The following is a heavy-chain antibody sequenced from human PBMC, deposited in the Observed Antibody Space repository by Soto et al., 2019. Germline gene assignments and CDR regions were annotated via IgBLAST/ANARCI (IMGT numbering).Heavy chain of an antibody. CDR3: ARSQGSSTSLEIYYYYYDGMDV. V-gene: IGHV1-69*01. Sequence: QVRLVQSGAEVKKPGSSVKVSCKASGGTFSIYAISWVRQAPGQGLKWMGGIIPISGTANYAQKFQGRVTITADESTSTAYMELSSLRSEDTAVYYCARSQGSSTSLEIYYYYYDGMDVWGQGTTVTVSS. CDR1: GGTFSIYA. D-gene: IGHD2-2*01. J-gene: IGHJ6*02. CDR2: IIPISGTA.